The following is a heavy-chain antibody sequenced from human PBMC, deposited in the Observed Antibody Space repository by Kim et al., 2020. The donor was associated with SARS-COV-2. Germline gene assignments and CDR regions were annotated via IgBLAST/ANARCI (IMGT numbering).Heavy chain of an antibody. J-gene: IGHJ4*02. CDR2: ISGSGGST. CDR1: GFTFSSYA. V-gene: IGHV3-23*01. D-gene: IGHD3-22*01. Sequence: LSLTCAASGFTFSSYAMSWVRQAPGKGLEWVSAISGSGGSTYYADSVKGRFTISRDNSKNTLYLQMNSLRAEDTAVYYCAKNLAMIVVATPLWDWGQGTLVAVSS. CDR3: AKNLAMIVVATPLWD.